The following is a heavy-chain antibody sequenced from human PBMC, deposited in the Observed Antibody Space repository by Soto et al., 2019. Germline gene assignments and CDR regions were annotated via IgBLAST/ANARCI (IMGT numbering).Heavy chain of an antibody. CDR3: ARYEVVPAADYFYGMDV. Sequence: PSETLSLTCTVSGGSISSGGYYWSWIRQHPGKGLEWIGYIYYSGSTYYNPSLKSRVTISVDTSKNQFSLKLSSVTAADTAVYYCARYEVVPAADYFYGMDVWGQGTTVTVSS. V-gene: IGHV4-31*03. D-gene: IGHD2-2*01. CDR2: IYYSGST. J-gene: IGHJ6*02. CDR1: GGSISSGGYY.